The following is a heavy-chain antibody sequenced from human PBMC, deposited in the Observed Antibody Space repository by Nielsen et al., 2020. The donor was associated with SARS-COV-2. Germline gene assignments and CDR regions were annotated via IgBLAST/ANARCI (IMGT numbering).Heavy chain of an antibody. J-gene: IGHJ4*02. D-gene: IGHD6-19*01. CDR1: GYSFSSYW. Sequence: KVSCKGSGYSFSSYWITWVRRMPGKGLEWMGRIDPSDSYTNYSPSFQGHVTISADKSISTAYLQWSSLKASDTAMYYCANIAVAAPVNYWGQGTLVTVSS. CDR3: ANIAVAAPVNY. CDR2: IDPSDSYT. V-gene: IGHV5-10-1*01.